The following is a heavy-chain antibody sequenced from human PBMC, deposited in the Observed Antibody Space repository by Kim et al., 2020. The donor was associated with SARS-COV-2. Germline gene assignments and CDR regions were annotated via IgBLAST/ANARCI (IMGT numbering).Heavy chain of an antibody. Sequence: GGSLRLSCAASGFTFSSYSVNWVRQAPGKGLEWVSSISSSSSYIYYADSVKGRFTISRDNAKNSLYLQMNSLRAEDTAVYYCARGSSGGSHYGMDVWGQGTTVTVSS. CDR2: ISSSSSYI. J-gene: IGHJ6*02. V-gene: IGHV3-21*01. D-gene: IGHD1-26*01. CDR3: ARGSSGGSHYGMDV. CDR1: GFTFSSYS.